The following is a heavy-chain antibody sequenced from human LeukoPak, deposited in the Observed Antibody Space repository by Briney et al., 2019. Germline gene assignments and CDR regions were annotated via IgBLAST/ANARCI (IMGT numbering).Heavy chain of an antibody. Sequence: PGGSLRLSCAASGFTFETYWMHWVRQAPGKGLVWVSCINGYGTTTNYADSVKGRFTISRDNAKNTLYLQMNSLRVEDTAVYYCARGDVLLDGMDVWGQGTTVTVSS. CDR2: INGYGTTT. V-gene: IGHV3-74*01. CDR3: ARGDVLLDGMDV. J-gene: IGHJ6*02. CDR1: GFTFETYW. D-gene: IGHD3-10*01.